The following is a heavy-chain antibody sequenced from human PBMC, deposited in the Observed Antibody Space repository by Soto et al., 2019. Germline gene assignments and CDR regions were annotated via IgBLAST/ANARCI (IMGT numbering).Heavy chain of an antibody. CDR3: ARASVYYCPNPDCGFFFDH. D-gene: IGHD2-8*01. CDR1: GVSIDNGAFY. CDR2: IYYSGTT. Sequence: QVLLQESGPRLVKPSETLSLTCSVSGVSIDNGAFYWNWIRQFPGQGPELLGYIYYSGTTYYSPSLNSRLSMSIDTSKNQFSLEMTSVTAADTAVYFCARASVYYCPNPDCGFFFDHWGRGALVAVSS. V-gene: IGHV4-31*02. J-gene: IGHJ4*02.